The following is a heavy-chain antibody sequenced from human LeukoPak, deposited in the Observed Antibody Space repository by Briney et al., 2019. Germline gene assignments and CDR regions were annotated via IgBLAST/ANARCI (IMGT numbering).Heavy chain of an antibody. CDR1: GFTFDDYA. CDR2: ISWNSGSI. CDR3: AKDISYGYGQLSVYYFDY. Sequence: PGRSLRLSCAASGFTFDDYAMHWVRQAPGKGLEWVSGISWNSGSIGYADSVKGRFTISRDNAKNSLYLQMNRLRAEDTALYYCAKDISYGYGQLSVYYFDYWGQGTLVTVSS. V-gene: IGHV3-9*01. D-gene: IGHD5-18*01. J-gene: IGHJ4*02.